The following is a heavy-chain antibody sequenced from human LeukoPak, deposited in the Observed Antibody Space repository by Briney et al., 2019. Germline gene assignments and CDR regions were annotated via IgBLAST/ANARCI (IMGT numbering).Heavy chain of an antibody. CDR2: INGSGGRT. CDR1: GLTFSNFA. V-gene: IGHV3-23*01. D-gene: IGHD2-2*02. J-gene: IGHJ6*03. Sequence: GESLRLSCAASGLTFSNFAMSWVRQAPGKGLEWVSMINGSGGRTFYADSVKGRFTISRDNSRDTLYLQMSSLRADDAAVYYCAKMKGPGLYLHYSMDVWGKGTTVTVSS. CDR3: AKMKGPGLYLHYSMDV.